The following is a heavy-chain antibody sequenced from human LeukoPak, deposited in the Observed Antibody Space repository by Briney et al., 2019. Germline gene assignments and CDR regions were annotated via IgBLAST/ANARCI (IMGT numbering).Heavy chain of an antibody. V-gene: IGHV3-23*01. CDR1: GFTFNSYA. J-gene: IGHJ4*02. Sequence: GGSLRLSCAASGFTFNSYAMSWVRQAPGKGLEWVSGISTSGGSTYYADSVKGRFTISRDNSKNTLYLQMNSLRGEDTALYYCAKDGLYYDGSAHVYYFDYWGQGTLVAVSS. D-gene: IGHD3-22*01. CDR3: AKDGLYYDGSAHVYYFDY. CDR2: ISTSGGST.